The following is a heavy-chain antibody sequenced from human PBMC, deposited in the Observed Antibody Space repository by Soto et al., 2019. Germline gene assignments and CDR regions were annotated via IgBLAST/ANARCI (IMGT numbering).Heavy chain of an antibody. Sequence: GGSLRLSCAASGFTVSSNYMSWVRQAPGKGLEWVTVIYSGGSTYYADSVKGRFTISRHNSKNTLYLQMNSLRSEDTAWYYCATAVVTGAFDIWGQGTMVTVSS. V-gene: IGHV3-66*01. J-gene: IGHJ3*02. CDR3: ATAVVTGAFDI. CDR1: GFTVSSNY. D-gene: IGHD2-21*02. CDR2: IYSGGST.